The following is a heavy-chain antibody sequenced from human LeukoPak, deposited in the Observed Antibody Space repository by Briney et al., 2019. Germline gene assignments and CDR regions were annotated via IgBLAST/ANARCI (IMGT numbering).Heavy chain of an antibody. CDR3: AKDLLSSSWYVRGPIDY. V-gene: IGHV3-20*04. J-gene: IGHJ4*02. Sequence: LSGGSLRLSCVASGFTLEDYGMSWVRQAPGKGLEWVSGINWNGGSTGYADSVKGRLTISRDNSKNTLYLQMNSLRAEDTAVYYCAKDLLSSSWYVRGPIDYWGQGTLVTVSS. CDR1: GFTLEDYG. D-gene: IGHD6-13*01. CDR2: INWNGGST.